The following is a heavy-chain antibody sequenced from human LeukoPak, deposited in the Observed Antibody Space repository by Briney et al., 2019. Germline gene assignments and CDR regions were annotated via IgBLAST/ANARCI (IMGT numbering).Heavy chain of an antibody. J-gene: IGHJ5*02. CDR1: GDSVSSKTAA. V-gene: IGHV6-1*01. CDR3: AGSTFDRPVYWFDP. CDR2: TYYRSKWYT. Sequence: SQTLSLTCAISGDSVSSKTAAWNWIRQSPSRGLEWLGRTYYRSKWYTDYAVSVNSRITINPDTSKNQFSLHLNSVTPEDTAVYFCAGSTFDRPVYWFDPWGQGTLVTVSS.